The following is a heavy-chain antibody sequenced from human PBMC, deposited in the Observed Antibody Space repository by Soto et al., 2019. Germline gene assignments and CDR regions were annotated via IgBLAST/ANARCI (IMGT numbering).Heavy chain of an antibody. V-gene: IGHV4-39*01. CDR3: ERTLYKALNWFGP. Sequence: XATLSLTFSVSGGSISGRTFYWGWIRQPPGKGLEWIGTLSYGGTTHYNPSLKSRVAMSVDTSKNQLSLEMTSLTAADTAVYYCERTLYKALNWFGPWGQGALVTVSS. CDR1: GGSISGRTFY. D-gene: IGHD1-1*01. CDR2: LSYGGTT. J-gene: IGHJ5*02.